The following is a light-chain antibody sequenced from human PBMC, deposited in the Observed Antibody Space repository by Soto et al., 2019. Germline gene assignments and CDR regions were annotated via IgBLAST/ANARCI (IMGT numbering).Light chain of an antibody. CDR1: QSVSNNY. J-gene: IGKJ2*01. CDR2: GSS. CDR3: QQYGSSPPYT. Sequence: VLTKAPGTLSLSPGERATLSCRASQSVSNNYLAWYQQKPGQAPRLVIFGSSDRATGIPDRFSGSGSGTDFTLTVSRLEPEDFAVYYCQQYGSSPPYTFGQGTKLELK. V-gene: IGKV3-20*01.